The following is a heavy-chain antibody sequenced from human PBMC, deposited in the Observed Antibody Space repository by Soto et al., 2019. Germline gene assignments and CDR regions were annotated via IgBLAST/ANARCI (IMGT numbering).Heavy chain of an antibody. D-gene: IGHD3-10*01. CDR2: IWDDGSDK. Sequence: GGSLRLSCAASGFTFSSYGMHWVRQAPGKGLEWVAVIWDDGSDKYYADSVKGRFTISRDNSKNTLYLQMNSLRAEDTAVYYCARGEGRFGEGVDYWGQGTLVTVSS. CDR3: ARGEGRFGEGVDY. CDR1: GFTFSSYG. J-gene: IGHJ4*02. V-gene: IGHV3-33*01.